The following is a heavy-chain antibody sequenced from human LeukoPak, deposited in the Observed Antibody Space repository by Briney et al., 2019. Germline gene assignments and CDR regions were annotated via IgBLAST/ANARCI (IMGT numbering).Heavy chain of an antibody. J-gene: IGHJ4*02. CDR1: GVAISRGGYA. Sequence: SETLSLTCAVSGVAISRGGYAWNWIRQPPGKGLEWIAYIYHSGTTYYNPSLKSRATISVDTSKNQFSLKLSSVTAADTAVYYCARTPIYYYDSSGYYNWGQGTLVTVSS. V-gene: IGHV4-30-4*07. D-gene: IGHD3-22*01. CDR2: IYHSGTT. CDR3: ARTPIYYYDSSGYYN.